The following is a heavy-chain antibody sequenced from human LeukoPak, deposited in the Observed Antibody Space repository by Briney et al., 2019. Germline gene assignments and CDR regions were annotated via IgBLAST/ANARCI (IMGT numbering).Heavy chain of an antibody. Sequence: SVKVSCKASGGTFSSYAISWVRQAPGQGLEWMGGIIPIFGTANYAQKFQGRVTITADESTSTAYMGLSSLRSEDTAVYYCARQTRSSQMATITYFDYWGQGTLVTVSS. D-gene: IGHD5-24*01. CDR1: GGTFSSYA. J-gene: IGHJ4*02. CDR3: ARQTRSSQMATITYFDY. V-gene: IGHV1-69*13. CDR2: IIPIFGTA.